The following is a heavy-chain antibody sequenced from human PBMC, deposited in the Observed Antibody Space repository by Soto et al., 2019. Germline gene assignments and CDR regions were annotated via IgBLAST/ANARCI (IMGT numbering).Heavy chain of an antibody. D-gene: IGHD4-17*01. CDR3: ARTPQDDYDRKWFDP. CDR1: GGSISSGDYY. J-gene: IGHJ5*02. V-gene: IGHV4-30-4*01. CDR2: IYYSGST. Sequence: KPSETLSLTCTVSGGSISSGDYYWSWIRQPPGKGLEWIGYIYYSGSTYYNPSLKSRVTISVDTSKNQFSLKLSSVTAADTAVYYCARTPQDDYDRKWFDPWGQGTLVTVSS.